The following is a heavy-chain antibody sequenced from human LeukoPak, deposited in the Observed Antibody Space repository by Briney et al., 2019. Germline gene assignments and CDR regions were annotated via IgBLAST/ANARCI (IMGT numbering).Heavy chain of an antibody. CDR3: ARADGSGSYGVDI. CDR2: IYSGGST. J-gene: IGHJ3*02. Sequence: GGSLRLSCAASGFTVSSNHMSWVRQAPGKGLEWVSVIYSGGSTYYADSVKGRFTISRDNSKNTLYPQMNSLRAEDTAVYYCARADGSGSYGVDIWGQGTMVTVSS. CDR1: GFTVSSNH. V-gene: IGHV3-53*01. D-gene: IGHD3-10*01.